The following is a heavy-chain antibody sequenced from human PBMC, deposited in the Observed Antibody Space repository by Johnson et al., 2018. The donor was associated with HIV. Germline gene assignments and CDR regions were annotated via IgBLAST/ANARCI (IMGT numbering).Heavy chain of an antibody. CDR1: GFTFDDHG. J-gene: IGHJ3*02. D-gene: IGHD2-21*01. Sequence: MQLVESGGGVVQPGGSLRLSCGASGFTFDDHGMNWVRQAPGKGLEWVSGINWNGGSTGYADSVKGRFTISRDNAKNSLYLHMNSLRGEDTALYYCARIVNVVVSGREADAFDIWGQGTMVTVSS. V-gene: IGHV3-20*04. CDR2: INWNGGST. CDR3: ARIVNVVVSGREADAFDI.